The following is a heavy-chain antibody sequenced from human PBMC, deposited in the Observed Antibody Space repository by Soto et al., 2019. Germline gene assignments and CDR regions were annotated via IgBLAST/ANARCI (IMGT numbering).Heavy chain of an antibody. Sequence: GASVKVSCKASGYTFTGYYMHWVRQAPGQGLEWMGWINPNSGGTNYAQKFQGWVTMTRDTSISTAYMELSRLRSDDTAVYYCARDRFRRLNRGRDYYYGMDVWGQGTTVPSP. V-gene: IGHV1-2*04. D-gene: IGHD1-26*01. J-gene: IGHJ6*02. CDR1: GYTFTGYY. CDR2: INPNSGGT. CDR3: ARDRFRRLNRGRDYYYGMDV.